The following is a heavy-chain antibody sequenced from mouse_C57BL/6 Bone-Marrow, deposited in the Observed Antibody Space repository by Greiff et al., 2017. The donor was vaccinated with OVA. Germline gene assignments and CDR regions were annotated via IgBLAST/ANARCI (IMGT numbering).Heavy chain of an antibody. CDR1: GFTFSNYW. V-gene: IGHV6-3*01. Sequence: EVQRVESGGGLVQPGGSMKLSCVASGFTFSNYWMNWVRQSPEKGLEWVAQIRLKSDNYATHYAESVKGRFTISRDDSKSSVYLQMNNLRAEDTGIYYCTDSDWFAYWGQGTLVTVSA. CDR2: IRLKSDNYAT. D-gene: IGHD6-1*01. CDR3: TDSDWFAY. J-gene: IGHJ3*01.